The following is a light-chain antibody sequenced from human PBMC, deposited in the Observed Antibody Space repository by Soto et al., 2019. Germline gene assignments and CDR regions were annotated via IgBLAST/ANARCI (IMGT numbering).Light chain of an antibody. CDR1: QTINTY. V-gene: IGKV1-5*01. CDR3: QQYNSYTIT. CDR2: DAS. Sequence: DIQMTQSPSSLSASVGVRFTITCRARQTINTYLNWYQQTPGTAPKLLIYDASSLQSGVPSRFRGSGSGTEFTLTISSLQPDDFATYYCQQYNSYTITFGQGTLLEI. J-gene: IGKJ5*01.